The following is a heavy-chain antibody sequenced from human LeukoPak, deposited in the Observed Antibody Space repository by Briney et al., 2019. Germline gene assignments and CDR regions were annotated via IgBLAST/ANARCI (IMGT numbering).Heavy chain of an antibody. J-gene: IGHJ2*01. D-gene: IGHD4-17*01. Sequence: GESLKISCKGSGYSFTSYWIGWVRQMPGKGLEWMGIIYPGDSDTRYSPSFQGQVTISADKSTSTAYLQWSSLKASDTAMYYCARQTTVTTRYWYFDLWGRGTLVTVSS. CDR2: IYPGDSDT. V-gene: IGHV5-51*01. CDR3: ARQTTVTTRYWYFDL. CDR1: GYSFTSYW.